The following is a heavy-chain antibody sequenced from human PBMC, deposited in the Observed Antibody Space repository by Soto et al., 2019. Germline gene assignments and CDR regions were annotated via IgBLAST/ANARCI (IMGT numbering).Heavy chain of an antibody. D-gene: IGHD3-10*01. CDR3: AKSVLLWFGETLDAFDI. V-gene: IGHV1-8*01. CDR1: GYTFTSYD. Sequence: ASVKVSCKASGYTFTSYDINWVRQATGQGLEWMGWMNPNSGNTGYAQKFQGRVTMTRNTSISTAYMELSSLRSEDTAVYYCAKSVLLWFGETLDAFDIWGQGTMVTVSS. CDR2: MNPNSGNT. J-gene: IGHJ3*02.